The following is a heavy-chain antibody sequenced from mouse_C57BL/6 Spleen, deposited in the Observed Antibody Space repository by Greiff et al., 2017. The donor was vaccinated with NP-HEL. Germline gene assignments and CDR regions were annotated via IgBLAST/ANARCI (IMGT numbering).Heavy chain of an antibody. D-gene: IGHD2-3*01. J-gene: IGHJ3*01. CDR2: IDPETGGT. CDR1: GYTFTDYE. Sequence: VKVVESGAELVRPGASVTLSCKASGYTFTDYEMHWVKQTPVHGLEWIGAIDPETGGTAYNQKFKGKAILTADKSSSTAYMELRSLTSEDSAVYYCTRDGSFAYWGQGTLVTVSA. V-gene: IGHV1-15*01. CDR3: TRDGSFAY.